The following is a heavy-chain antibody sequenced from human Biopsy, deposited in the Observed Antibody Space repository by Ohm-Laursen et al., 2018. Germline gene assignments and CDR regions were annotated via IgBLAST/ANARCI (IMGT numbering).Heavy chain of an antibody. CDR1: GGSVSGYY. CDR3: ARDRGYYSDRTVPGYFDL. V-gene: IGHV4-59*02. J-gene: IGHJ2*01. CDR2: VYYTGST. Sequence: TLSLTCTVSGGSVSGYYWSWIRQSPGKGLEWIGYVYYTGSTGYNPSLQSRVTISVDTSKNHFSLRLRSVTPADTAIYYCARDRGYYSDRTVPGYFDLWGRGTLVTVSS. D-gene: IGHD3-22*01.